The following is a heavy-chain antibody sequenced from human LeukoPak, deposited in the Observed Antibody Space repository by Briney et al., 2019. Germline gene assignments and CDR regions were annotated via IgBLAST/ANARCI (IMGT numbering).Heavy chain of an antibody. CDR1: GLTFTSYS. Sequence: PGRSLSPSRALSGLTFTSYSINWVRQAPRKGMEWVSSIRSSSSYIYFADSVEGRLTISRDNAKHSLYLQMNSLRAEDTAVYYCARGRGVMTLNWFDPWGQGTLVTVSS. CDR2: IRSSSSYI. D-gene: IGHD3-16*01. CDR3: ARGRGVMTLNWFDP. J-gene: IGHJ5*02. V-gene: IGHV3-21*01.